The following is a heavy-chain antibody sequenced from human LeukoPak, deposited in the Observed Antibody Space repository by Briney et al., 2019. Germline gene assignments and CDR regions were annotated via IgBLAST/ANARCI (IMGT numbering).Heavy chain of an antibody. V-gene: IGHV3-53*01. D-gene: IGHD5-24*01. J-gene: IGHJ4*02. CDR2: IGGAT. Sequence: IGGATYYADSVKGRFTISRDNSENTLYLQMKSLRAEDTVVYYCARGDGYNFFDYWGQGTLVTVSS. CDR3: ARGDGYNFFDY.